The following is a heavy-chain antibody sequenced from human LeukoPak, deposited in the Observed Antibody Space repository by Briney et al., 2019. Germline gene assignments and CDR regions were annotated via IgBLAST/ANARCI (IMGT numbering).Heavy chain of an antibody. CDR1: GYTFTSYD. CDR2: MNPNSGNT. J-gene: IGHJ4*02. CDR3: ARGPRGYCTNGVCYTGDY. V-gene: IGHV1-8*01. D-gene: IGHD2-8*01. Sequence: ASVKVSCKASGYTFTSYDINWVRQATGQGLEWMGWMNPNSGNTGYAQKFQGRVTMTRNTSISTAYMELSSLRSEDTAVYYCARGPRGYCTNGVCYTGDYWGQRTLVTVSS.